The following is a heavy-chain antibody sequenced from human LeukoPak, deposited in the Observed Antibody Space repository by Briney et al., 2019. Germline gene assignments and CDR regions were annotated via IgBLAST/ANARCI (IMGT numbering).Heavy chain of an antibody. CDR2: IESKSDGGTT. D-gene: IGHD3-16*01. J-gene: IGHJ4*02. V-gene: IGHV3-15*04. CDR1: GFTFTAAW. CDR3: TLDDVGLAPDY. Sequence: PGGSLRLSCAASGFTFTAAWMSWVRQAPGKGLEWVGRIESKSDGGTTYYAAPVKGRFTISRDDLKNTLYLQMNSLKTEDTAVYFCTLDDVGLAPDYRGQGTLVTVSS.